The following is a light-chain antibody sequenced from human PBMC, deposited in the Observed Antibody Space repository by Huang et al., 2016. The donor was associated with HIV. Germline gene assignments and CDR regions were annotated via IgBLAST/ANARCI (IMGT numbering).Light chain of an antibody. V-gene: IGKV3-15*01. CDR2: GAS. Sequence: ERVMTQSPATVSLSPGERATLSCRASLSVSTNLAWYQQRPGQAPRLLIYGASTGATGIPARFSGGGSGAEFTLTISSLQSEDFAVYYCQQYDNWPLTFGGGTKVQIK. CDR1: LSVSTN. CDR3: QQYDNWPLT. J-gene: IGKJ4*01.